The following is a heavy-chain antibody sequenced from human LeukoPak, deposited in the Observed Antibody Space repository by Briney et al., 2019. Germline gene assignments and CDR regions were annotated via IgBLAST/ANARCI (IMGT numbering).Heavy chain of an antibody. V-gene: IGHV3-15*01. D-gene: IGHD2-8*01. Sequence: GGSLRLSCAASGFTFSSAWMSWVRQAPGKGLEWVGRIKSKTDGGTTDYAAPVKGRFTISRDDSKNTLYLQMNSLKTEDTAVYYCTSSGLGYCTNGVCRNYYYYYMDVWGKGTTVTVSS. CDR3: TSSGLGYCTNGVCRNYYYYYMDV. J-gene: IGHJ6*03. CDR2: IKSKTDGGTT. CDR1: GFTFSSAW.